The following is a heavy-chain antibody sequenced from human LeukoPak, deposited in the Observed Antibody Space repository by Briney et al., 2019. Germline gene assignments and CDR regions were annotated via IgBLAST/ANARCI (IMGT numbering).Heavy chain of an antibody. J-gene: IGHJ5*02. V-gene: IGHV3-23*01. Sequence: GGSLRLSCAASGFTFSSYAMSWVRQAPGKGLEWVSAISGSGGSTYYADSVKGRFTISRDNSKNTLYLQMNSLRAEDTAVYYCAKGIRSSGRYNWFDPWGQGTLVTVSS. CDR3: AKGIRSSGRYNWFDP. CDR2: ISGSGGST. CDR1: GFTFSSYA. D-gene: IGHD6-19*01.